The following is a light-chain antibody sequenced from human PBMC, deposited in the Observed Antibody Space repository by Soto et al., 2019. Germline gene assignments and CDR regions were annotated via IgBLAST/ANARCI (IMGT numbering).Light chain of an antibody. V-gene: IGKV3-20*01. J-gene: IGKJ5*01. CDR3: QQYGSSLIT. Sequence: EIVLTQSPGTLSLSPGERATLSCRASQSVSSSYLAWYQQKPGQAPRLLIYGASSRATGIPDRFSGSGSGTDFTLTISRLEPEDFAVYYCQQYGSSLITFGQGTRLRLN. CDR2: GAS. CDR1: QSVSSSY.